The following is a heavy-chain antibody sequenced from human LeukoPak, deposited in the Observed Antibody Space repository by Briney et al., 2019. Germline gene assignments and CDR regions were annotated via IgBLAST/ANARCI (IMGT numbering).Heavy chain of an antibody. V-gene: IGHV3-33*01. Sequence: SGGSLRLSCAASGFTLSSYGMHWVRQAPGKGLEWVAVIWYDGSNKYYADSVKGRFTISRDNSKNTLYLQMNSLRAEDTAVYYCARDSNYYDSSGNDYYYGMDVWGQGTTVTVSS. CDR3: ARDSNYYDSSGNDYYYGMDV. D-gene: IGHD3-22*01. CDR2: IWYDGSNK. CDR1: GFTLSSYG. J-gene: IGHJ6*02.